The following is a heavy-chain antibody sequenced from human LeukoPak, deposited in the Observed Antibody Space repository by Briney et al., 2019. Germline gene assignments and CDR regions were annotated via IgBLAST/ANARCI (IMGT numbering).Heavy chain of an antibody. CDR1: GFTFSSYA. D-gene: IGHD6-13*01. CDR2: IRGCGGST. CDR3: AKDFLSGTCDP. Sequence: GGSLRLSCAASGFTFSSYAMSWVRQAPGKGLEWVSAIRGCGGSTYYADSVKGRFTISRDNSKNKLHLQMNSLRAEDTAVYYCAKDFLSGTCDPWGEGTLVTVSS. J-gene: IGHJ5*02. V-gene: IGHV3-23*01.